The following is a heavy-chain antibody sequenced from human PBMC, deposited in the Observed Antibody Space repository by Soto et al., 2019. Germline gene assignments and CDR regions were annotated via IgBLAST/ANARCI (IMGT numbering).Heavy chain of an antibody. CDR3: ATGGSGSYRMFDY. V-gene: IGHV1-18*01. D-gene: IGHD1-26*01. CDR2: ISVYHGNT. Sequence: QVQLVQSGAEVKKPGASVTVSCQASGFTFNTYVITWVGQAPGQGLEGLGWISVYHGNTNYAQKVQGRVTIPTDPSTSTAYMELRSLRSGDPAVYYCATGGSGSYRMFDYWGQGTLVTVSS. J-gene: IGHJ4*02. CDR1: GFTFNTYV.